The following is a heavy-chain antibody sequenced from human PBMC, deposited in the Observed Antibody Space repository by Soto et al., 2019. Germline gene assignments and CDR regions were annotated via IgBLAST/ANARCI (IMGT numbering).Heavy chain of an antibody. J-gene: IGHJ4*02. V-gene: IGHV4-31*03. Sequence: QVQLQESGPGLVKPSQTLSLTCTVSGGSISSGGHYWSWIRQHPGKGLEWIGYIYYSVGTYYNPSRRGRVTISGDSSKNQFSMTLSSVTAADTAVYYCARSGYSYGPNPLLYWGQGTLVTVSS. D-gene: IGHD5-18*01. CDR3: ARSGYSYGPNPLLY. CDR2: IYYSVGT. CDR1: GGSISSGGHY.